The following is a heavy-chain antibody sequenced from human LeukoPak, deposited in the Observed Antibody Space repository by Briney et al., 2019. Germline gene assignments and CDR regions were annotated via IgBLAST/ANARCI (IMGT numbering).Heavy chain of an antibody. Sequence: SETLSLTCTVSGGSISSYYWSWIRQPPGKGLEWIGEINHSGSTNYNPSLKSRVTISVDTSKNQFSLKLSSVTAADTAVYYCARGREDYSKGFDPWGQGTLVTVSS. J-gene: IGHJ5*02. D-gene: IGHD2-15*01. CDR3: ARGREDYSKGFDP. CDR1: GGSISSYY. V-gene: IGHV4-34*01. CDR2: INHSGST.